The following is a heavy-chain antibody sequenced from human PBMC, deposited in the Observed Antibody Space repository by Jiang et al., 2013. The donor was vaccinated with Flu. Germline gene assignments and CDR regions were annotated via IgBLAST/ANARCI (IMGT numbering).Heavy chain of an antibody. D-gene: IGHD2-21*02. CDR2: IYYTGST. J-gene: IGHJ4*02. CDR3: ARHGDWAFYFDY. CDR1: GDSIGSGSYF. V-gene: IGHV4-39*01. Sequence: PGLVKPSQTLSLTCVVSGDSIGSGSYFWGWIRQPPGKGLEWIGSIYYTGSTYYNPSLKSRVTISIDTSKNQFSLKLSSVTVADTAVYYCARHGDWAFYFDYWGQGSPVTVSS.